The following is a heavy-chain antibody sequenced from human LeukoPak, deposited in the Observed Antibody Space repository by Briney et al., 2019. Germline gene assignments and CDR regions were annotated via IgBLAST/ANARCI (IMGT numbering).Heavy chain of an antibody. CDR1: GFTFSSYS. CDR3: ARSLCCSSTRLDYYYGMDV. V-gene: IGHV3-21*01. D-gene: IGHD2-2*01. Sequence: GGSLRLSCAASGFTFSSYSTNWVRQAPGKGLEWVSSISSSSSYIYYADSVKGRFTISRDNAKNSLYLQMNSLRAEDTAVYYCARSLCCSSTRLDYYYGMDVWGQGTTVTVSS. CDR2: ISSSSSYI. J-gene: IGHJ6*02.